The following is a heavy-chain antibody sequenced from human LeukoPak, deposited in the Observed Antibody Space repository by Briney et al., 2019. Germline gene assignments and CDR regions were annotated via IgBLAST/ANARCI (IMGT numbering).Heavy chain of an antibody. Sequence: GGSLRLSCAASGFTFSSYWMHWVRQAPGKGLVWVSSINSDGSSTSYADSVKGRFTISRDNAKNTLYLQMNSLRAEDTAVYYCASDPVMATWYFHLWGRGTLVTVSS. V-gene: IGHV3-74*01. CDR3: ASDPVMATWYFHL. CDR2: INSDGSST. CDR1: GFTFSSYW. J-gene: IGHJ2*01. D-gene: IGHD3-16*01.